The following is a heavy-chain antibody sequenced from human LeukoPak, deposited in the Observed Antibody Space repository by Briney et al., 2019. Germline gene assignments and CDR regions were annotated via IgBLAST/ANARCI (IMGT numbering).Heavy chain of an antibody. V-gene: IGHV3-23*01. CDR3: AKGPNSDFWSCYPHHMDV. CDR1: GFAPSNDA. D-gene: IGHD3-3*01. J-gene: IGHJ6*03. Sequence: GGSLRLSPAASGFAPSNDAMGCVRQAPGKGLEWVSGISGSGSSTYYAASVRGRFTISRDSSNNTVFLQMSSLIAEDTAAYYCAKGPNSDFWSCYPHHMDVWRRGPRAIVSS. CDR2: ISGSGSST.